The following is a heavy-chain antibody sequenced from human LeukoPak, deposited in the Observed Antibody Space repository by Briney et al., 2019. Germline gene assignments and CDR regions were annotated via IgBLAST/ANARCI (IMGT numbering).Heavy chain of an antibody. D-gene: IGHD1-26*01. CDR1: GGSFSGYY. V-gene: IGHV4-34*01. J-gene: IGHJ4*02. CDR2: INHSGST. Sequence: TSETLSLTCAAYGGSFSGYYWSWIRQPPGKGLEWIGEINHSGSTNYNPSLKSRVTISVDTSKNQFSLKLSSVTAADTAVYYCARSTELSVDYWGQGTLVTVSS. CDR3: ARSTELSVDY.